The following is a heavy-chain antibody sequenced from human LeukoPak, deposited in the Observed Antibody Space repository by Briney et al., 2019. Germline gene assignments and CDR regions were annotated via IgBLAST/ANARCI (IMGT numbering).Heavy chain of an antibody. CDR2: ISSSSSYI. CDR1: GFTFSTFW. Sequence: GGSLRLSCATSGFTFSTFWMHWVRQAPGKGLVWVSSISSSSSYIFNADSVKGRFSISRDNAKNSLFLQMNTLRAEDTAVYCCAKSSSYFLTYFDYWGQGTLVTVSS. D-gene: IGHD3-22*01. CDR3: AKSSSYFLTYFDY. V-gene: IGHV3-21*01. J-gene: IGHJ4*02.